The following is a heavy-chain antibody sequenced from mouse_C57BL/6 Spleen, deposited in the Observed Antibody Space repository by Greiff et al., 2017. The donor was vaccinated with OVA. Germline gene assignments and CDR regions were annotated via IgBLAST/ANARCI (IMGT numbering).Heavy chain of an antibody. J-gene: IGHJ2*01. CDR2: IHPNSGST. D-gene: IGHD2-3*01. Sequence: QVQLKQPGAELVKPGASVKLSCKASGYTFTSYWMHWVKQRPGQGLEWIGMIHPNSGSTNYNEKFKSKATLTVDKSSSTAYMQLSSLTSEDSAVYYCARPYDGSFDYWGQGTTLTVSS. CDR1: GYTFTSYW. CDR3: ARPYDGSFDY. V-gene: IGHV1-64*01.